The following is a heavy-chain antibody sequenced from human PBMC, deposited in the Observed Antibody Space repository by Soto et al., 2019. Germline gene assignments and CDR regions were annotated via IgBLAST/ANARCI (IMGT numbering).Heavy chain of an antibody. J-gene: IGHJ6*02. CDR3: ARKTREGPYYYYGMDV. V-gene: IGHV4-31*03. D-gene: IGHD1-26*01. CDR1: GGSISSGGYY. Sequence: SETLSLTCTVSGGSISSGGYYWSWTRQHPGKGLEWIGYIYYSGSTYYNPSLKSRVTISVGTSKNQFSLKLSSVTAADTAVYYCARKTREGPYYYYGMDVWGQGTTVTVSS. CDR2: IYYSGST.